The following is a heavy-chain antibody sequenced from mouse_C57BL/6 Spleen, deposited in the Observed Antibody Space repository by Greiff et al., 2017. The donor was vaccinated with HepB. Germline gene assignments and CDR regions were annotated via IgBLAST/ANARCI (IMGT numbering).Heavy chain of an antibody. J-gene: IGHJ1*03. CDR1: GYTFTSYW. CDR2: IHPNSGST. Sequence: QVQLQQPGAELVKPGASVKLSCKASGYTFTSYWMHWVKQRPGQGLEWIGMIHPNSGSTNYNEKFKSKATLTVDKSSSTAYMQLSSLTSEDSAVYYCARKPIYYDYDGGYFDVWGTGTTVTVSS. CDR3: ARKPIYYDYDGGYFDV. D-gene: IGHD2-4*01. V-gene: IGHV1-64*01.